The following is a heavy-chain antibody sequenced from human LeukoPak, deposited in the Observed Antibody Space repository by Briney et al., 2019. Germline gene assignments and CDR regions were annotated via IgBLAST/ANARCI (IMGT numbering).Heavy chain of an antibody. CDR1: GYTFTVYY. J-gene: IGHJ4*02. Sequence: ASMGVSCKASGYTFTVYYIHWVRQAPGQGLEWMGWINPNSGDTNYAQTFQGRVTMTRDTSTNTAYMELSSLRSDDTAVYYCARGGVGDSGSYPYWGQGALVIVSS. CDR3: ARGGVGDSGSYPY. CDR2: INPNSGDT. D-gene: IGHD3-10*01. V-gene: IGHV1-2*02.